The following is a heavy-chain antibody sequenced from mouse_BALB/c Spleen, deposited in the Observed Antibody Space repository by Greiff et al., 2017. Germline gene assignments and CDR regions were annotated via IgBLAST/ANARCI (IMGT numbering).Heavy chain of an antibody. CDR2: ISTYYGNT. D-gene: IGHD2-2*01. CDR3: ARGGLRPFYYAMDY. V-gene: IGHV1-67*01. Sequence: QVQLQQSGPELVRPGVSVKISCKGSSYTFTDYAMHWVKQSHAKSLEWIGVISTYYGNTNYNQKFKGKATMTVDKSSSTAYMELARLTSEDSAVYYCARGGLRPFYYAMDYWGQGTSVTVSS. CDR1: SYTFTDYA. J-gene: IGHJ4*01.